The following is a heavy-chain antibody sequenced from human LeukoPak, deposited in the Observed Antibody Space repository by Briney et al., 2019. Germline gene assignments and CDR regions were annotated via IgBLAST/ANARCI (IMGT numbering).Heavy chain of an antibody. D-gene: IGHD3-22*01. CDR2: SRNKPNSYST. V-gene: IGHV3-72*01. Sequence: HPGGSLRLSCAASGFIFSDHYMAWVRQAPGKGLEWVARSRNKPNSYSTVYAASVQGRFTISRDESKNSLFLQMNSLITEDTAVYYCTTGANYYDSSGYYSYAFDIWGQGTMVTVSS. CDR1: GFIFSDHY. J-gene: IGHJ3*02. CDR3: TTGANYYDSSGYYSYAFDI.